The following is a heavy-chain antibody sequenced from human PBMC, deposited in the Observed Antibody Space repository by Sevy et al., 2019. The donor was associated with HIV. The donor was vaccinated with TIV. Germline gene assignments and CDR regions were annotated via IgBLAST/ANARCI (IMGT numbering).Heavy chain of an antibody. J-gene: IGHJ6*02. V-gene: IGHV1-18*01. CDR2: ISGSNGDT. CDR1: GYNFINYG. Sequence: ASVKVSCKASGYNFINYGISWVRQAPGQGLEWMGWISGSNGDTNYAQKVQGRVIMTTDTSTSTAYMELRSLRSDDTAVYYCARDRNNYDSTGYPKGMDVWGQGTTVTVSS. D-gene: IGHD3-22*01. CDR3: ARDRNNYDSTGYPKGMDV.